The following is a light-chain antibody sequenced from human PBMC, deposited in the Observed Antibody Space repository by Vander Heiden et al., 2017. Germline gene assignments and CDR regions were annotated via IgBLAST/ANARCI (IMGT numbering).Light chain of an antibody. CDR1: QGINGL. CDR3: QQAHTFPRT. J-gene: IGKJ4*02. CDR2: AAS. Sequence: DIQMTQSPSSVSASVGERVTITCRASQGINGLLAWYQQRPGKAPQLLIYAASSLHTGVPSRFRGSGFGTEYTLTISSLQPEDFGTYFCQQAHTFPRTFGGGTRVEIK. V-gene: IGKV1-12*01.